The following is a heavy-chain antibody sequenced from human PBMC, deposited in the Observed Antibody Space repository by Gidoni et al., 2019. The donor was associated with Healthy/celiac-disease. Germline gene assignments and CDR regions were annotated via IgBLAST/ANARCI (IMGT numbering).Heavy chain of an antibody. V-gene: IGHV3-9*01. CDR2: ISCNSGSI. J-gene: IGHJ6*02. CDR3: AKDYCSSTSCYVWGSRGMDV. CDR1: GFTFDAYA. D-gene: IGHD2-2*01. Sequence: EVQLVESGGGLVQPGRSLRLSCSASGFTFDAYAMHWVRQAPGKGLEGVSGISCNSGSIGYADSVKGRFTISRDNAKNSLYLQMNSLRAEDTALYYCAKDYCSSTSCYVWGSRGMDVWGQGTTVTVSS.